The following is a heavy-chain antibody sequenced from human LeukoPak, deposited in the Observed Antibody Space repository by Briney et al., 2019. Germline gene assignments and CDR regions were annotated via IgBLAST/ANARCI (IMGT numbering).Heavy chain of an antibody. J-gene: IGHJ4*02. Sequence: KSSETLSLTCTVSGGSISSYYLSWIRQPAGKGLEWIGRIYTSGSTNYNPSLKSRVTTSVDTSKNQFSLKLSSVTAADTAVYYCATGSGSSGYYFGKYYFDYWGQGTLVTVSS. V-gene: IGHV4-4*07. CDR3: ATGSGSSGYYFGKYYFDY. CDR1: GGSISSYY. D-gene: IGHD3-22*01. CDR2: IYTSGST.